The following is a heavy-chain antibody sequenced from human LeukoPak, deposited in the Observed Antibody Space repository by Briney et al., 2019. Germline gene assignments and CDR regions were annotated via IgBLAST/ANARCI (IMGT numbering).Heavy chain of an antibody. V-gene: IGHV3-30-3*01. J-gene: IGHJ4*02. Sequence: GGSLRLSCAATGFRFSSYDMHWVRQAPGKGLEWVAAISAEGDIQIYLDSVMGRFTISRDNSKSTLYLQMNSLRIEDTGFYYCTRDMIRGVPDYIDYWGQGTLVTVSS. CDR1: GFRFSSYD. D-gene: IGHD3-10*01. CDR2: ISAEGDIQ. CDR3: TRDMIRGVPDYIDY.